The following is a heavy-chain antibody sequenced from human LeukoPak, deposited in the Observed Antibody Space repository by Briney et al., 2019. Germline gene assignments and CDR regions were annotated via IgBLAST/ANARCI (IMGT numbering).Heavy chain of an antibody. CDR2: IIPRLGTT. D-gene: IGHD2/OR15-2a*01. V-gene: IGHV1-69*05. Sequence: ASVKVSCKASGGTFNSYAINWVRQAPGQGLEWMGGIIPRLGTTKYIEKFQGRITITTDESTTTAYMELTSLRAEDTALYYCAKSAGAFPYYYYMDVWGKGTTVTVSS. CDR3: AKSAGAFPYYYYMDV. CDR1: GGTFNSYA. J-gene: IGHJ6*03.